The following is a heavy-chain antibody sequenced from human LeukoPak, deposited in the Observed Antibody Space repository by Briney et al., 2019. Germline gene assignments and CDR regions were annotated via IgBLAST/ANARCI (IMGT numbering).Heavy chain of an antibody. CDR1: GGSFSGYY. J-gene: IGHJ4*02. CDR3: STRDQSRTDVVPPDY. D-gene: IGHD5/OR15-5a*01. Sequence: SETLSLTCAVYGGSFSGYYWSWIRQPPGKGLEWIGEINHSGSTNYNPSLKSRVTISVDTSKNQFSLKLSSVTAADTAIYYCSTRDQSRTDVVPPDYWGQGTLVTVSS. V-gene: IGHV4-34*03. CDR2: INHSGST.